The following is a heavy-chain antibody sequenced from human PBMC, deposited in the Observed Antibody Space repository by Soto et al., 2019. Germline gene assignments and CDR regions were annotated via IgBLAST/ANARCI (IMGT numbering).Heavy chain of an antibody. V-gene: IGHV3-23*01. Sequence: EVQLLESGGGLVQPGGSRRLSCAASGFTFSNYAMTWVRQAPGMGLEWVSSISGSGGSTYYADSVKGRFTISRDNSKEPVCLQMNTLRAADTALYYCATRAYGLSADWREDYFGMDVWGQGTTVTVSS. CDR2: ISGSGGST. CDR3: ATRAYGLSADWREDYFGMDV. CDR1: GFTFSNYA. D-gene: IGHD3-10*01. J-gene: IGHJ6*02.